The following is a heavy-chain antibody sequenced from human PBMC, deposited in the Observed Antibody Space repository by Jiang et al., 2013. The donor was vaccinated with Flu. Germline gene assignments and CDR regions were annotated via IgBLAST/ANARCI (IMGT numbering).Heavy chain of an antibody. CDR3: ARAWPRISMVRGVTIDYFDY. CDR2: IPVFGTA. D-gene: IGHD3-10*01. V-gene: IGHV1-69*01. J-gene: IGHJ4*02. Sequence: IPVFGTANYAQRFQGRVTFTADESTRTAYMELSSLRSEDTAVYYCARAWPRISMVRGVTIDYFDYWGQGTRVTVSS.